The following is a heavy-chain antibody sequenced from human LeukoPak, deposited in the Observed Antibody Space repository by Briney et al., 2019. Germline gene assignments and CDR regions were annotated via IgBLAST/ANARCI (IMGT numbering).Heavy chain of an antibody. J-gene: IGHJ3*02. CDR1: GYTFTSYG. CDR3: AREITVIRGSRDAFNI. V-gene: IGHV1-18*01. Sequence: GASVKVSCKASGYTFTSYGISWVRQAPGQGLEWMGWISAYNGNTNYAQKLQGRVTMTTDTSTSTAYMELRSLRSDDTAVYYCAREITVIRGSRDAFNIRGQGTMVTVSS. CDR2: ISAYNGNT. D-gene: IGHD3-22*01.